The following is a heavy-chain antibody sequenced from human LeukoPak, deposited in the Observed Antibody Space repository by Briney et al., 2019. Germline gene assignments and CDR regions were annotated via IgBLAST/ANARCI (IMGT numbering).Heavy chain of an antibody. CDR3: ARLVDAFDI. V-gene: IGHV4-59*08. J-gene: IGHJ3*02. Sequence: SETLSPTCTVSGGSISSYYWSWIRQPPGKGLEWIGYIYYSGSTNYNPSLKSRVTISVDTSKNQFSLKLSSVTAADTAVYYCARLVDAFDIWGQGTMVTVSS. CDR1: GGSISSYY. CDR2: IYYSGST.